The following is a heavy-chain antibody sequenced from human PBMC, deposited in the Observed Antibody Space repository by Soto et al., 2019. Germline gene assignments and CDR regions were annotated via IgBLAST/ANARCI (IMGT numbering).Heavy chain of an antibody. CDR2: ISYDGSNK. Sequence: GPLRLSSTASGFTFSSSGMRWLRQTPGKGLEWVAVISYDGSNKYYADSVKGRFTISRDNSKNTLYLQMNSLRAEDTAVYYCAKEGGWLDRDRYGMDVWGQGTTVTVSS. D-gene: IGHD6-19*01. CDR1: GFTFSSSG. V-gene: IGHV3-30*18. CDR3: AKEGGWLDRDRYGMDV. J-gene: IGHJ6*02.